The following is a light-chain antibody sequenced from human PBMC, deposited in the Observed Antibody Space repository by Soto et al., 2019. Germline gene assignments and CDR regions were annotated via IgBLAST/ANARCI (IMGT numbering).Light chain of an antibody. CDR3: QQSYDTPRT. CDR1: QGIGTY. V-gene: IGKV1-39*01. Sequence: DLQMTQSPSSLSASVGDRVTITCRASQGIGTYLNWYQQRPGKAPKLLIYAAYNLQSGIPSRFSGCGSGTDFTLTINGLQDEDFATYSCQQSYDTPRTFGPGTKVEVK. CDR2: AAY. J-gene: IGKJ1*01.